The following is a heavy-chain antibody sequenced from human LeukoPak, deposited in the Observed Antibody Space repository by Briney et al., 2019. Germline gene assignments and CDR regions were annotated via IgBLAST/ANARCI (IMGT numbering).Heavy chain of an antibody. CDR1: GLTFSTHW. CDR3: ARGAQWPY. J-gene: IGHJ4*02. V-gene: IGHV3-7*04. D-gene: IGHD6-19*01. Sequence: GGSLRLSCEASGLTFSTHWMTWVRQAPGKGLEWVANIKQDGSEKYYVDSVKGRFTISRDNAKNSLYLQMNSLRVEDTAVYYCARGAQWPYWGQGTLVTVSS. CDR2: IKQDGSEK.